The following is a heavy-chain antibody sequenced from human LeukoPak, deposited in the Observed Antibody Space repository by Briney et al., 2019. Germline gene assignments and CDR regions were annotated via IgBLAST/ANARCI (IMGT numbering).Heavy chain of an antibody. CDR2: ISWNSGSI. D-gene: IGHD3-9*01. CDR1: GFTFDDYA. V-gene: IGHV3-9*01. Sequence: GRSLRLSCAASGFTFDDYAMHWVRQAPGKGLEWVSGISWNSGSIGYADSVKGRFTISRDNAKNSLYLQMNSLRVEDTALYYCAKSAVRYYDILTGYYSYWGQGTLVTVSS. J-gene: IGHJ4*02. CDR3: AKSAVRYYDILTGYYSY.